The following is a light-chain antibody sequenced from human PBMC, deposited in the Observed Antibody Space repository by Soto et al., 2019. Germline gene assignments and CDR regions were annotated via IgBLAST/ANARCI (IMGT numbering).Light chain of an antibody. V-gene: IGKV3-15*01. Sequence: EVVMSQSPVTVSVSPGESATLSCRASQGVRNNLAWYQQRPGQAPRLLIYGASTRAAGIPARFSGSGSETEFTLTIRSLQSEDFAVYYCHQYNQWPLWTFGQGTKVDI. CDR3: HQYNQWPLWT. CDR1: QGVRNN. CDR2: GAS. J-gene: IGKJ1*01.